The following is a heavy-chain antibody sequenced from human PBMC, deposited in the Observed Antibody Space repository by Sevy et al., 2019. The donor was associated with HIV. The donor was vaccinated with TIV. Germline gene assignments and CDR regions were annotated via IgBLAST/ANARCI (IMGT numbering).Heavy chain of an antibody. D-gene: IGHD2-15*01. CDR3: AGFVGYCSGGRCSIIDF. J-gene: IGHJ4*02. CDR2: ISYNGRNQ. Sequence: GGPLRLSCAASGFSLSDHAVSWVRQTPGKGLEWLAVISYNGRNQYYADSVKGRFTISKDDSKNTLYLQLNSLRAEDTAVYYCAGFVGYCSGGRCSIIDFWGQGPLVTVSS. CDR1: GFSLSDHA. V-gene: IGHV3-30*04.